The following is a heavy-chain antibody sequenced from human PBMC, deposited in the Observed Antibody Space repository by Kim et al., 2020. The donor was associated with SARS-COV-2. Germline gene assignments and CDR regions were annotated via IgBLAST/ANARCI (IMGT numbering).Heavy chain of an antibody. D-gene: IGHD1-1*01. CDR2: IIGNDYGDSGNT. CDR1: GFTLGNYV. J-gene: IGHJ4*02. V-gene: IGHV3-23*01. Sequence: GGSLRLSCTATGFTLGNYVMTWVRQAPGKGLEWVSLIIGNDYGDSGNTVYADSVKGRFTISRDDSRDTLYLQMNSLRSEDTAVYYCAKEGPERHTNFETWGQGTLVTVSS. CDR3: AKEGPERHTNFET.